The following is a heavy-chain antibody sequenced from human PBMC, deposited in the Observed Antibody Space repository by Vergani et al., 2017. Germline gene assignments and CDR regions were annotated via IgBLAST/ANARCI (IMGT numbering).Heavy chain of an antibody. J-gene: IGHJ5*02. Sequence: QVQLQQWGAGLLKPSETLSLTCAVYGGSFSGYYWSWIRQPPGKGLEWIGSIYHSGSTYYNPSLKSRVTISVDTSKNQFSLKLSSVTAADTAVYYCARAGGRSSYIRAATPSNWFDPWGQGTLVTVSS. D-gene: IGHD2-15*01. CDR3: ARAGGRSSYIRAATPSNWFDP. CDR2: IYHSGST. CDR1: GGSFSGYY. V-gene: IGHV4-34*01.